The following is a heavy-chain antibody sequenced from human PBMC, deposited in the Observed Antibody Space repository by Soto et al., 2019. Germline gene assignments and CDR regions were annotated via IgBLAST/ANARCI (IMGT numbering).Heavy chain of an antibody. CDR1: GESISSSSYY. V-gene: IGHV4-39*01. CDR2: IYYSGRT. D-gene: IGHD2-21*02. J-gene: IGHJ4*02. Sequence: SETLSLTCIVSGESISSSSYYWGWIRRPPGKGLEWIGSIYYSGRTYYNPSFKSRVTISIDTSKNQFSLKLSSVTATDTAVYYCARQRTTVVTQAYFDHWGQGALVTVSS. CDR3: ARQRTTVVTQAYFDH.